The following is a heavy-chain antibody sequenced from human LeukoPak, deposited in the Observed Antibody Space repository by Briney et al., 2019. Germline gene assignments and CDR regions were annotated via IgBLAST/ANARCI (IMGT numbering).Heavy chain of an antibody. Sequence: SETLSLTCAVYGGSFSGYYWTFIRQPPGRGLEWIGEINHSGSTNYNPSLESRVTISVDTSKNQFSLKLNSVTAADTAVYYCATFRWGVGFEYWGQGTLVTVSS. CDR3: ATFRWGVGFEY. CDR2: INHSGST. D-gene: IGHD3-16*01. CDR1: GGSFSGYY. V-gene: IGHV4-34*01. J-gene: IGHJ4*02.